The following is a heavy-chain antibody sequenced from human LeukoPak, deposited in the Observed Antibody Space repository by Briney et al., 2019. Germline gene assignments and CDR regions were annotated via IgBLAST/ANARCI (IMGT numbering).Heavy chain of an antibody. V-gene: IGHV4-4*07. D-gene: IGHD4-17*01. J-gene: IGHJ6*02. CDR1: SGSFSSYY. Sequence: SETLSLTCTVSSGSFSSYYWNWIRQPAGKGLEWIGRIYITGSTNYNPSLKSRVTMSVDTSKNQFSLKLSSVTAADTAVYYCAREPFDYGDYIYYYGMDVWGQGTTVTVSS. CDR3: AREPFDYGDYIYYYGMDV. CDR2: IYITGST.